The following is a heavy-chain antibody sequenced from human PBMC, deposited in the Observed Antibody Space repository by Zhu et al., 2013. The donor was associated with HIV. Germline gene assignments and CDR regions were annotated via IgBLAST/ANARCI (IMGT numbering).Heavy chain of an antibody. CDR3: ARGWQWLAPDYFDY. CDR2: INPNSGGT. V-gene: IGHV1-2*02. Sequence: QVQLVQSGADVKKPGASVRVSCKASGYTFTGYYMHWVRQAPGQGLEWMGWINPNSGGTNYAQKFQGRVTMTRDTSISTAYMELSRLRSDDTAVYYCARGWQWLAPDYFDYWGQGALVTVSS. J-gene: IGHJ4*02. CDR1: GYTFTGYY. D-gene: IGHD6-19*01.